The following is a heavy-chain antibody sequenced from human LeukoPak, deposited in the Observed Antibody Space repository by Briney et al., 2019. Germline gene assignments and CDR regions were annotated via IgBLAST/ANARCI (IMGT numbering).Heavy chain of an antibody. CDR1: GFTFSSYA. Sequence: SGGSLRLSCAASGFTFSSYAMSWVRQAPGKGLEWVSAISGSGGSTYYADSVKGRFTISRDNSKNTLYLQMNSLRAEDTAVYYCAKPGEHGSGNWIDYWGQGTLVTVSS. CDR2: ISGSGGST. D-gene: IGHD3-10*01. V-gene: IGHV3-23*01. J-gene: IGHJ4*02. CDR3: AKPGEHGSGNWIDY.